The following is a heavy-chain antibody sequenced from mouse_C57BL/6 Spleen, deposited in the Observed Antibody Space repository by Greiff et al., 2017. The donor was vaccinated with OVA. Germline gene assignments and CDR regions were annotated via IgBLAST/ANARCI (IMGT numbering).Heavy chain of an antibody. CDR3: ACGTDWYFDV. Sequence: VKLMESGAELVRPGTSVKVSCKASGYAFTNYLIEWVKQRPGQGLEWIGVINPGSGGTNYNEKFKGKATLTADKSSSTAYMQLSSLTSEDAAVYFCACGTDWYFDVWGTGTTVTVSS. D-gene: IGHD3-3*01. CDR2: INPGSGGT. V-gene: IGHV1-54*01. CDR1: GYAFTNYL. J-gene: IGHJ1*03.